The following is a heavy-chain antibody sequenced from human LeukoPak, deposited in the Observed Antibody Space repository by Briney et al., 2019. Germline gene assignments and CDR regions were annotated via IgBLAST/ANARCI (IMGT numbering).Heavy chain of an antibody. CDR3: ARDLTYDYDSSGYYGGDY. V-gene: IGHV3-30*02. Sequence: GGSLRLSCAASGFTFSNYGMHWVRQAPGKGLEWVAFIGYDGSNKYYADSVKGRFTISRDISENTLYLQMNSLRIEDTAVYFCARDLTYDYDSSGYYGGDYWGQGTLVTVSS. CDR1: GFTFSNYG. J-gene: IGHJ4*02. CDR2: IGYDGSNK. D-gene: IGHD3-22*01.